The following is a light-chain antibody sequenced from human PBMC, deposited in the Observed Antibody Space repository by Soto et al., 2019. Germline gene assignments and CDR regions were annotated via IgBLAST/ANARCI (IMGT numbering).Light chain of an antibody. Sequence: IQMTQSPSSLSASIGDRVTITCRASHSISIYLNWYQQKPGKAPKLLIYAASSLQSGVPSRFSGSGSRTDFTLTITNLQPDDFATYYCQQSLSMPLTFGHGTRLEIK. CDR2: AAS. J-gene: IGKJ5*01. V-gene: IGKV1-39*01. CDR3: QQSLSMPLT. CDR1: HSISIY.